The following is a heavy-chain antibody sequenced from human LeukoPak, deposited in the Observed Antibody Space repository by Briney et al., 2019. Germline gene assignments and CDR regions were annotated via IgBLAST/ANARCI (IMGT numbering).Heavy chain of an antibody. D-gene: IGHD6-13*01. Sequence: GGSLRLSCAASGFIVSSNYMSWVRQAPGKGLEWVSVIYSGGTTYYADSVKGRFTISRDNSKNTLYLQMNSLRAEDTAVYYCARGERWSDYWGQGTLVTVSS. J-gene: IGHJ4*02. V-gene: IGHV3-53*01. CDR3: ARGERWSDY. CDR2: IYSGGTT. CDR1: GFIVSSNY.